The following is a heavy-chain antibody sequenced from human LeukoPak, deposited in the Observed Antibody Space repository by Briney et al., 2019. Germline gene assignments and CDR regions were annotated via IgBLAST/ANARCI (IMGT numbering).Heavy chain of an antibody. J-gene: IGHJ4*02. CDR2: MNPNSGNT. CDR1: GYTFTSYD. D-gene: IGHD1-14*01. V-gene: IGHV1-8*01. Sequence: ASVKVSCKASGYTFTSYDINWVRQATGQGLEWMGWMNPNSGNTGYAQKFQGRVTMTRNTSISTAYMELSSLRSGDTAVYYCARTGSYAPPSGYWGQGTLVTVSS. CDR3: ARTGSYAPPSGY.